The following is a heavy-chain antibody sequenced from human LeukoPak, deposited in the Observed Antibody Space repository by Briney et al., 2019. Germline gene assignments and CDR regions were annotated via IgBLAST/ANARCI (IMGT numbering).Heavy chain of an antibody. V-gene: IGHV1-46*01. CDR3: ARAYSDYYDLFDP. Sequence: GASVKVSCKASGYTFTSYGISWVRQAPGQGLEWMGIINPSGGSTSYAQKFQGRVTMTRDMSTSTVYMELSSLRSEDTAVYYCARAYSDYYDLFDPWGQGTLVTVSS. CDR1: GYTFTSYG. D-gene: IGHD3-16*01. J-gene: IGHJ5*02. CDR2: INPSGGST.